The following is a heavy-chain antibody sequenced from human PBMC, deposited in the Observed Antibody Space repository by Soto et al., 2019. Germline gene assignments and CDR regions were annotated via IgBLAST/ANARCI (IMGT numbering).Heavy chain of an antibody. Sequence: GGSLRLSCAASGISVGTNYLTWVRQAPGKGLEWVSFIYSDGTTYYADSVKGRFTIPRDTSNNTLYLQMNSLRAEDTAVYYCARGASSFDNWGQGTLVTVSS. CDR1: GISVGTNY. V-gene: IGHV3-53*01. J-gene: IGHJ4*02. CDR3: ARGASSFDN. CDR2: IYSDGTT.